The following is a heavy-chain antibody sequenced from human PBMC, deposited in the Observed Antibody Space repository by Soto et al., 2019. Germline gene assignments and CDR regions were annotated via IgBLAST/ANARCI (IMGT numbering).Heavy chain of an antibody. CDR3: AKTANGWFSAFDI. D-gene: IGHD6-19*01. Sequence: EVQLLESGGGLVQPGGSLRLSCAASGFTFSSYAMSWVRQAPGKGLEWVSAISGSGGTTYYADSVKGRFTFSRDNSKNTLYLQMNSLRAEETAVYYCAKTANGWFSAFDIWGQGKMVTVSS. CDR2: ISGSGGTT. V-gene: IGHV3-23*01. J-gene: IGHJ3*02. CDR1: GFTFSSYA.